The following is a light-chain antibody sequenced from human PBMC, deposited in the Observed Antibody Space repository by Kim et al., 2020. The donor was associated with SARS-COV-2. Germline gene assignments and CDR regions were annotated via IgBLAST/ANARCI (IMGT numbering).Light chain of an antibody. CDR1: QSISIY. CDR3: QQSYSNPPT. V-gene: IGKV1-39*01. J-gene: IGKJ2*01. CDR2: AAS. Sequence: DIQMTQSPSSLSASVGDKVTITCRASQSISIYLNWFQQKPGKAPNLLMFAASNLQSGVPSRFSGSGSGTDFTLTISSLQPEDFATYYCQQSYSNPPTFGPGTKVEI.